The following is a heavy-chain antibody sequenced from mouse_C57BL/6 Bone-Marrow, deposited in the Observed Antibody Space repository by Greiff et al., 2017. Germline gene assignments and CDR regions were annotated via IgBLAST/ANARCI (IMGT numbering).Heavy chain of an antibody. CDR2: IDPSDSYT. CDR1: GYTFTSYW. D-gene: IGHD2-1*01. CDR3: ARGGNGFDY. J-gene: IGHJ2*01. V-gene: IGHV1-50*01. Sequence: VQLQQSGAELVKPGASVKLSCKASGYTFTSYWMQWVKQRPGQGLEWIGEIDPSDSYTNYNQKFKGKATLTVDTSSSTAYMQLSSLTSEDSAVYYCARGGNGFDYWGQGTTLTVSS.